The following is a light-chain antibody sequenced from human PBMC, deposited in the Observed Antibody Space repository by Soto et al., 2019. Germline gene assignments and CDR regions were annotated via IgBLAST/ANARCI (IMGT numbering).Light chain of an antibody. J-gene: IGKJ5*01. V-gene: IGKV1-39*01. CDR3: QQSYSTSIT. CDR2: DAS. Sequence: DIQMTQSPSSLSASVGDRFTMXXRASQSISSYLNWYQQKPGKAPNXVIYDASTLHSGVPSRFSGSGSGTEFTLTVSSLQPEDFATYYCQQSYSTSITFGQGTRLEIK. CDR1: QSISSY.